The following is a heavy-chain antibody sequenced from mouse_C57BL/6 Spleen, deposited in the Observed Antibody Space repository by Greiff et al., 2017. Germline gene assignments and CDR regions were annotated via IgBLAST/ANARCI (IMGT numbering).Heavy chain of an antibody. Sequence: QVQLKQSGAELAKPGASVKLSCKASGYTFTSYWMHWVKQRPGQGLEWIGYINPSSGYTKYNQKFKDKATLTADKSSSTAYMQLSSLTYEDSAVYYCARSLGSSYWYCDVWGTGTTVTVSS. D-gene: IGHD1-1*01. CDR2: INPSSGYT. CDR3: ARSLGSSYWYCDV. CDR1: GYTFTSYW. V-gene: IGHV1-7*01. J-gene: IGHJ1*03.